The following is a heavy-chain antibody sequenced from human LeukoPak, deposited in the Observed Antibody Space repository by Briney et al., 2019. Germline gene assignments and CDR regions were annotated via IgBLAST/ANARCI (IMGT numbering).Heavy chain of an antibody. Sequence: PGGSLRLSCAASGFTFSSYGMHWVRQAPGKGLEWVAVIWYDGSNKYYADSVKGRFTISRDNSKNTLCLQMNSLRAEDTAVYYCARERPYYYDSPIDYWGQGTLVTVSS. D-gene: IGHD3-22*01. CDR3: ARERPYYYDSPIDY. V-gene: IGHV3-33*01. CDR2: IWYDGSNK. CDR1: GFTFSSYG. J-gene: IGHJ4*02.